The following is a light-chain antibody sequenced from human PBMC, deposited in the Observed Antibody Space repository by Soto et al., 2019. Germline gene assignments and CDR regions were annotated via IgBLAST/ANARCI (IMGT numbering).Light chain of an antibody. CDR3: QHLDNSPRT. CDR2: VAS. J-gene: IGKJ4*01. CDR1: QDINSN. V-gene: IGKV1-9*01. Sequence: DIQLTQSPSFLSASVGDRVTISCRASQDINSNLVWYQQRPGEAPNLLITVASFLPRGVPARFSGSGSGTEFTLTISSLQPEDFATYYCQHLDNSPRTFGGGTKVEI.